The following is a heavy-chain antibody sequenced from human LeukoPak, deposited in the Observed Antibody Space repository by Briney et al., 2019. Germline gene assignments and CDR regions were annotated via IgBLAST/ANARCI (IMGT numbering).Heavy chain of an antibody. CDR1: GFTFSNYW. Sequence: GRSLRLSCAASGFTFSNYWMSWVRQAPGKGLEWVANIKQDGSEKYYVDSVKGRFTISRDNAKNSLGLQMNSLRAEDTAVYYCASDLYGADTSMNTWGQGTLVTVSS. CDR3: ASDLYGADTSMNT. D-gene: IGHD3-10*02. CDR2: IKQDGSEK. V-gene: IGHV3-7*03. J-gene: IGHJ5*02.